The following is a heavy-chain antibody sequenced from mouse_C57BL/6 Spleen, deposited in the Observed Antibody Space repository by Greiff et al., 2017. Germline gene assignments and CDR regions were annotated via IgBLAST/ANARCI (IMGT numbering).Heavy chain of an antibody. CDR2: IDPANGNT. CDR1: GFNIKNTY. CDR3: ARIYYGSSYYAMDY. Sequence: EVKLVESVAELVRPGASVKLSCTASGFNIKNTYMHWVKQRPEQGLEWIGRIDPANGNTKYAPKFQGKATITADTSSNTAYLQLSSLTSEDTAIYYCARIYYGSSYYAMDYWGQGTSVTVSS. J-gene: IGHJ4*01. D-gene: IGHD1-1*01. V-gene: IGHV14-3*01.